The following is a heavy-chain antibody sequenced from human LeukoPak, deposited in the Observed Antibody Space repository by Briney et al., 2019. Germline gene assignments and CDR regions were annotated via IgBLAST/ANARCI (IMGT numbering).Heavy chain of an antibody. CDR2: IYIYGTGI. CDR1: GFTFSSYW. D-gene: IGHD6-13*01. V-gene: IGHV3-74*01. J-gene: IGHJ4*02. CDR3: AKVRVAAAGIFDY. Sequence: GGSLRLSCTASGFTFSSYWMLCVRQAPGRGLVWVSHIYIYGTGIDYADSVKGRFTISRDNVKNTLYVQMNSLRAEDTAVYYCAKVRVAAAGIFDYWGQGTLVTVSS.